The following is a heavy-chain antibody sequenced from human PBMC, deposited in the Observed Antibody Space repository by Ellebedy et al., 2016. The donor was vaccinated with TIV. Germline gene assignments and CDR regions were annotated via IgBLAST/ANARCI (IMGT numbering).Heavy chain of an antibody. J-gene: IGHJ6*03. D-gene: IGHD1-1*01. CDR1: GYTFTSYG. V-gene: IGHV1-18*01. CDR3: ARVPPTGTRSYYYYYMDV. Sequence: ASVKVSXXASGYTFTSYGISWVRQAPGQGLEWMGWISAYNGNTNYAQKLQGRVTITADESTSTAYMELSSLRSEDTAVYYCARVPPTGTRSYYYYYMDVWGKGTTVTVSS. CDR2: ISAYNGNT.